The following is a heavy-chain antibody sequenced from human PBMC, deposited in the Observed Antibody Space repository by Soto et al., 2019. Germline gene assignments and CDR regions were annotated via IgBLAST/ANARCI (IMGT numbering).Heavy chain of an antibody. CDR2: IKSKSDGGTT. V-gene: IGHV3-15*01. D-gene: IGHD2-15*01. CDR3: TTDLSRIAVLVGSTGYLNP. Sequence: GGSLRLSCAASGFTFSDAWMSWVRQAPGKGLDWVGRIKSKSDGGTTEYAAPVRGGFTISRDDSKNALYLQMNSLKTEDTAVYYCTTDLSRIAVLVGSTGYLNPWGQGTPVTVYS. CDR1: GFTFSDAW. J-gene: IGHJ5*02.